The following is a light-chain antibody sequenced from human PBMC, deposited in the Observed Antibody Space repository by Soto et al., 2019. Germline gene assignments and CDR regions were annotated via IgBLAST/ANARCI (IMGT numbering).Light chain of an antibody. CDR2: KAS. Sequence: DIRMTQSPSTLSGSVGDRVTITCRASQTISSWLARYQQKPGKAPKLLIYKASTLKSGVPSRFSGSGSGTEFILTISSLQPDDFASYCCQHYGGMWTFGQGTKVDIK. CDR3: QHYGGMWT. V-gene: IGKV1-5*03. CDR1: QTISSW. J-gene: IGKJ1*01.